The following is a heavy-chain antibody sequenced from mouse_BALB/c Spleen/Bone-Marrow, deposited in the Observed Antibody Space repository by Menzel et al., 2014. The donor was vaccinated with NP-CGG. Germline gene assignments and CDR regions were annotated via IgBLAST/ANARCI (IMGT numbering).Heavy chain of an antibody. CDR1: GFTFSSYT. CDR3: TRDLYDGYSYYAMDY. D-gene: IGHD2-3*01. CDR2: ISSGGNYT. Sequence: EVKLEESGGGLVKPGGSLKLSCAASGFTFSSYTMSWVRQTPEKRLEWVATISSGGNYTYYPDSVKGRFTISRDNAKNTQYLQKSSLMAEDTAKYYCTRDLYDGYSYYAMDYWGQGTSVTVSS. J-gene: IGHJ4*01. V-gene: IGHV5-6-4*01.